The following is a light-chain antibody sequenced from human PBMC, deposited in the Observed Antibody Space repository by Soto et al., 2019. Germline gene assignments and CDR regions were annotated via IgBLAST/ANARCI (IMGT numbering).Light chain of an antibody. CDR3: SSYAGSYIWV. Sequence: QSVLTQPAFVSGSPGQSISISCSGSSRDVGGYSYVSWYQHHPGKAPKLIIYEVSNRPSGVSYRFSASKSGNTASLTISGLQPEDEADYYCSSYAGSYIWVFGGGTKVTVL. CDR2: EVS. V-gene: IGLV2-14*01. J-gene: IGLJ3*02. CDR1: SRDVGGYSY.